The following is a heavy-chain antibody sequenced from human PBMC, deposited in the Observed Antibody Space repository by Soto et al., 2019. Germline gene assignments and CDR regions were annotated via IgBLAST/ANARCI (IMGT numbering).Heavy chain of an antibody. D-gene: IGHD4-17*01. CDR3: ARYEATVLAN. Sequence: PSETLSLTCTVSGGSMSSSNWWNWVRQPPGKGLEWIGEAHHSGRTNYNPSLKSRVTISVDKSKNHFSLKLSSVTAADTAVYYCARYEATVLANWGQGTLVIGSS. V-gene: IGHV4-4*02. CDR2: AHHSGRT. CDR1: GGSMSSSNW. J-gene: IGHJ4*02.